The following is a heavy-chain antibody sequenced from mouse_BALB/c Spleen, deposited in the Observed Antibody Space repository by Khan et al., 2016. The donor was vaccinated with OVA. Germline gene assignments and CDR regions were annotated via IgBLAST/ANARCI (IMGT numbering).Heavy chain of an antibody. J-gene: IGHJ3*01. CDR3: TRSGWAAFAY. D-gene: IGHD1-1*02. CDR1: GYTFTSYY. V-gene: IGHV1S81*02. Sequence: VQLQQSGAELVKPGASVKLSCKASGYTFTSYYIYWVKQRPGQGLEWIGVINPSNGGTYFNEKFESKATLTVDKSSSTAFMQVSSLTSEDSAVYYCTRSGWAAFAYWGQGTLVTVSA. CDR2: INPSNGGT.